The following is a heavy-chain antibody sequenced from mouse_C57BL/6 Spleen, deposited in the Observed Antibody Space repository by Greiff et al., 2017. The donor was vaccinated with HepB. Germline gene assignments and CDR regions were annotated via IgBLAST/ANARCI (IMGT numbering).Heavy chain of an antibody. J-gene: IGHJ3*01. V-gene: IGHV5-17*01. Sequence: EVMLVESGGGLVKPGGSLKLSCAASGFTFSDYGMHWVRQAPEKGLEWVAYISSGSSTIYYADTVKGRFTISRDNAKNTLFLQMTSLRYEDTAMYYCATYEYGWFAYWGQGTLVTVSA. D-gene: IGHD2-4*01. CDR3: ATYEYGWFAY. CDR1: GFTFSDYG. CDR2: ISSGSSTI.